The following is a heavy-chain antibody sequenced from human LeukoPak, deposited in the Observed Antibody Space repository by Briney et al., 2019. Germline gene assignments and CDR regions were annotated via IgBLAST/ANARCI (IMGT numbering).Heavy chain of an antibody. V-gene: IGHV4-34*01. J-gene: IGHJ6*03. Sequence: SETLSLTCAVYGGSCSGYYWTWIRQAPGKGLEWIGEINPSGRISYNPSLKSRLTISVDASKNQFSLNLRSLTAADTAVYYCARGRQEVSMIVVVMTAVSYYLDVWGKGTTVTVS. CDR2: INPSGRI. CDR3: ARGRQEVSMIVVVMTAVSYYLDV. CDR1: GGSCSGYY. D-gene: IGHD3-22*01.